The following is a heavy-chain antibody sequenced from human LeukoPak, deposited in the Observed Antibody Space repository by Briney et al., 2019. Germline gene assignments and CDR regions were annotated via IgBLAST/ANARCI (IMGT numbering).Heavy chain of an antibody. Sequence: ASVKVSCRSSGYTFTTYGITWVRQAPGQGLEWMGWISTYNGNTNYTQKLQGRVTMTTDTSTSTAYMELRSLRSDDTAMYYCARDRMDTGTYFDYWGQGTLVTVSS. J-gene: IGHJ4*02. CDR1: GYTFTTYG. V-gene: IGHV1-18*01. CDR3: ARDRMDTGTYFDY. D-gene: IGHD5-18*01. CDR2: ISTYNGNT.